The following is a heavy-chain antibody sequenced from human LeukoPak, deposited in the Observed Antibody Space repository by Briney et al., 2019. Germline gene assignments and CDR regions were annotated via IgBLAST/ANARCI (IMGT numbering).Heavy chain of an antibody. Sequence: GRSLRLSCAASGFTFSSYAMHWVRQAPGKGLEWVAVISYDGSNKYYADSVKGRFTISRDNSKNTLYLQMNSLRAEDTAVYYCARGPLWPRDGMDVWGQGTTVTVSS. J-gene: IGHJ6*02. CDR2: ISYDGSNK. V-gene: IGHV3-30-3*01. D-gene: IGHD5-18*01. CDR3: ARGPLWPRDGMDV. CDR1: GFTFSSYA.